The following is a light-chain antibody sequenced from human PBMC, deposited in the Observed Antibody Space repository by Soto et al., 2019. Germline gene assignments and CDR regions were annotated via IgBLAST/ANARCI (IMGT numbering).Light chain of an antibody. CDR1: QTIDSW. V-gene: IGKV1-5*03. CDR2: KAS. J-gene: IGKJ1*01. Sequence: DSQITKSPSTVSASVSDRVTSPCRASQTIDSWLAWYQQRPGKPPNLLIYKASTLASGVPSRFSGSGSGTEFTLTISSLQPDDFATYFCQEYSTYPWPFAQGAKVDIK. CDR3: QEYSTYPWP.